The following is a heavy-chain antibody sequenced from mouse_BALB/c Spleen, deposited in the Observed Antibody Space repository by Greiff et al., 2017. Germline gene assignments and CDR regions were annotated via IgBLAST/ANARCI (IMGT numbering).Heavy chain of an antibody. CDR2: IWGDGST. V-gene: IGHV2-6-7*01. J-gene: IGHJ4*01. Sequence: VKLMESGPGLVAPSQSLSITCTVSGFSLTGYGVNWVRQPPGKGLEWLGMIWGDGSTDYNSALKSRLSISKDNSKSQVFLKMNSLQTDDTARYYCAREGYRYNYAMDYWGQGTSVTVSS. CDR1: GFSLTGYG. CDR3: AREGYRYNYAMDY. D-gene: IGHD2-14*01.